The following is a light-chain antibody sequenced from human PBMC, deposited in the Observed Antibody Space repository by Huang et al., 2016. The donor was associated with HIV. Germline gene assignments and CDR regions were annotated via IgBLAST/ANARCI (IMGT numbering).Light chain of an antibody. V-gene: IGKV3-15*01. Sequence: EIVMTQSPATLSVSPGEWATLSCRASQSVNSNLAWYQQKPGQAPRLFIYGASTRATGIPARFSGSGSGTEFTLTISSLQSEDCAVYYCQHYNDWPPWTFGQGTKVEIK. CDR3: QHYNDWPPWT. J-gene: IGKJ1*01. CDR2: GAS. CDR1: QSVNSN.